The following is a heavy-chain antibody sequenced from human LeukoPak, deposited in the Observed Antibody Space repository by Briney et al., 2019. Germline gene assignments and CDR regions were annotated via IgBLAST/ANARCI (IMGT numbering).Heavy chain of an antibody. CDR3: ARPLDGYSYYGMDV. Sequence: PGGSLRLSCAASGFTFSSYWMHWVRQAPGKGLAWVSRINSDGSSTSYADSVKGRFTISRDNAKNTLYLQMNSLRAEDTAVYYCARPLDGYSYYGMDVWGQGTTVTVSS. CDR1: GFTFSSYW. J-gene: IGHJ6*02. D-gene: IGHD3-22*01. V-gene: IGHV3-74*01. CDR2: INSDGSST.